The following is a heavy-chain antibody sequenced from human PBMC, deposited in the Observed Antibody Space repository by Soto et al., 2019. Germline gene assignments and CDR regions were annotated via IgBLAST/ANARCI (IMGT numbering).Heavy chain of an antibody. Sequence: QLQLQESGPGLVKPSETLSLSCTVSGGSISGGDDYWGWVRQPPGKGLEWIGNIYYTGSTYYNPSLRSRLTMSVDTSKNPFSLKLHSVTAADTAMFYCVRRSGQFDISGYHDNWYFDVWCRGTLVTVSS. CDR2: IYYTGST. D-gene: IGHD3-22*01. V-gene: IGHV4-39*01. CDR3: VRRSGQFDISGYHDNWYFDV. J-gene: IGHJ2*01. CDR1: GGSISGGDDY.